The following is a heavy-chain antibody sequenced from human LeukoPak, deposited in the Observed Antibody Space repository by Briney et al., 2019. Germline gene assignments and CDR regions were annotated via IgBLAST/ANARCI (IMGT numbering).Heavy chain of an antibody. CDR2: IYYSGST. CDR1: GFTVSSNS. V-gene: IGHV4-39*07. J-gene: IGHJ4*02. D-gene: IGHD2-15*01. Sequence: PGGSLRLSCTVSGFTVSSNSMSWVRQPPGKGLEWIGSIYYSGSTYYSPSLKSRVTISVDTSKNQFSLKLSSVTAADTAVYYCARPNIRYCSGGACSNDGSDYWGQGTLVTVSS. CDR3: ARPNIRYCSGGACSNDGSDY.